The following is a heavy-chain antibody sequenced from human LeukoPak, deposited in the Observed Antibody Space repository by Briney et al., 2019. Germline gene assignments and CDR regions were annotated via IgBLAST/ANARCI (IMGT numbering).Heavy chain of an antibody. D-gene: IGHD3-3*01. CDR3: ARDHGGVFGVVYNWFDP. V-gene: IGHV4-31*03. CDR1: GGSISSGGYY. CDR2: IYYSGST. J-gene: IGHJ5*02. Sequence: SETLSLTCTVSGGSISSGGYYWSWIRQHPGKGLEWIGYIYYSGSTYYNPSLKSRVTISVDTSKNQFSLKLSSVTAADTAVYYCARDHGGVFGVVYNWFDPWGQGTLVTVSS.